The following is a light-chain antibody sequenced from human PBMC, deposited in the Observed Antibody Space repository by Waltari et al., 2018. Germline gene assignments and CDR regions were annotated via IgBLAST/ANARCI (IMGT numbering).Light chain of an antibody. V-gene: IGLV1-51*01. Sequence: QSVLPQPPSESAAPGQQVSISCSGSTPHLANNYVSGYQQLPGTAPKLLIDEDYRRPSGIPDRFSGSKSCASATLDITGLQTGDEADYYCGAWDSSLGVGVLGGGTRVTVL. CDR1: TPHLANNY. J-gene: IGLJ3*02. CDR3: GAWDSSLGVGV. CDR2: EDY.